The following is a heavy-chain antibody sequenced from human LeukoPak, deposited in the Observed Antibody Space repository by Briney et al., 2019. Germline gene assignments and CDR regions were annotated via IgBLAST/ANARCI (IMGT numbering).Heavy chain of an antibody. Sequence: ASVKVSCKVSGYTLTELSMHWVRQAPGKGLEWMGGFDPEDGETIYAQKFQGRVTMTEDTSTDTTYMELSSLRSEDTAVYYCARAPLVAAAGTRRRYWFDPWGQGTLVTVSS. D-gene: IGHD6-13*01. CDR3: ARAPLVAAAGTRRRYWFDP. J-gene: IGHJ5*02. CDR2: FDPEDGET. CDR1: GYTLTELS. V-gene: IGHV1-24*01.